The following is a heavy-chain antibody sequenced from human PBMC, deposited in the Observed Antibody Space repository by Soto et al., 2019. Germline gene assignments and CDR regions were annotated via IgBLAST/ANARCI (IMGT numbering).Heavy chain of an antibody. V-gene: IGHV4-34*01. Sequence: QVQLQQWGAGLLKPSETLSLTCAVYGGSFSGYYWSWIRQPPGKGLEWIGEINHSGSTNYNPSLKSRVTISVDTSKNQFSLKLSSVTAADTAVYYCARFGGHTVTNDYWGQGTLVTVSS. CDR2: INHSGST. J-gene: IGHJ4*02. CDR1: GGSFSGYY. D-gene: IGHD4-17*01. CDR3: ARFGGHTVTNDY.